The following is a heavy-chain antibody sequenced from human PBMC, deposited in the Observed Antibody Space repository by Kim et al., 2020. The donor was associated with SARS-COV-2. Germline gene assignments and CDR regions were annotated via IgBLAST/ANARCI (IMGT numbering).Heavy chain of an antibody. D-gene: IGHD3-10*01. CDR1: GYTFTSYY. CDR3: ARWGLYGSGSYYKSGGMDV. CDR2: INPSGGST. J-gene: IGHJ6*02. V-gene: IGHV1-46*01. Sequence: ASVKVSCKASGYTFTSYYMHWVRQAPGQGLEWMGIINPSGGSTSYAQKFQGRVTMTRDTSTSTVYMELSSLRSEDTAVYYCARWGLYGSGSYYKSGGMDVWGQGTTVTVSS.